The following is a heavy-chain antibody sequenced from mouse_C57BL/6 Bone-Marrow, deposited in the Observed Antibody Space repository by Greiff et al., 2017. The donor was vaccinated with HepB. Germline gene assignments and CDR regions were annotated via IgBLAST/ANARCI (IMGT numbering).Heavy chain of an antibody. J-gene: IGHJ2*01. V-gene: IGHV1-64*01. CDR1: GYTFTSYW. CDR3: ARRRLWDFDY. D-gene: IGHD1-1*02. Sequence: QVQLQQSGAELVKPGASVKLSCKASGYTFTSYWMHWVKQRPGQGLEWIGMIHPNSGSTNYNEKFKSKATLTVDKSSSTAYMQLSSLTSEDSAVYYCARRRLWDFDYWGQGTTLTVSS. CDR2: IHPNSGST.